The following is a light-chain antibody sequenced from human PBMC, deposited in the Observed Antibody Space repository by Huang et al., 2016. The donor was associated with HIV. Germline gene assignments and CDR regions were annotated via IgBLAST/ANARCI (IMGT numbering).Light chain of an antibody. V-gene: IGKV1-39*01. Sequence: DIQMTQSPSSLSASVGDRVTITCRARQSISSYLNWYQQKAGKAPNHLIYNTASLQSGGPTRFSGSGSGTDFTLTISSLQPEDFASYYCQQSYNTLFTFGPGTTVDVK. CDR1: QSISSY. CDR2: NTA. J-gene: IGKJ3*01. CDR3: QQSYNTLFT.